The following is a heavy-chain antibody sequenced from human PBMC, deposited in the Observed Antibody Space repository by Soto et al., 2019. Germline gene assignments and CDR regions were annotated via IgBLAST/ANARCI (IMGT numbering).Heavy chain of an antibody. CDR1: GYSFSNYW. Sequence: GESLKISCKGSGYSFSNYWIAWVRQMPGKGLEWMGRIDPSDSYTNYSPSFQGHVTISADKSISTAYLQWSSLKASDTAMYYCARSYSSSWLRDYNWFDPWGQGTLVTVSS. CDR2: IDPSDSYT. V-gene: IGHV5-10-1*01. J-gene: IGHJ5*02. D-gene: IGHD6-13*01. CDR3: ARSYSSSWLRDYNWFDP.